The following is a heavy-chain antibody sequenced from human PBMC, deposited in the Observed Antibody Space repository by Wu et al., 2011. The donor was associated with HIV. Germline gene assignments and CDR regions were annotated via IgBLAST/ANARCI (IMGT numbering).Heavy chain of an antibody. CDR1: RHLQQLW. D-gene: IGHD3-10*01. CDR3: ARDRFYGSGSYVY. Sequence: KVVLQGFWRHLQQLWFTWVRQALDKGLIGWRDHPPFGTPNYAQKFQGRVTISTDESTATVYMELSSLRFEDTAIYYCARDRFYGSGSYVYWGQGTLVTVSS. V-gene: IGHV1-69*05. J-gene: IGHJ4*02. CDR2: HPPFGTP.